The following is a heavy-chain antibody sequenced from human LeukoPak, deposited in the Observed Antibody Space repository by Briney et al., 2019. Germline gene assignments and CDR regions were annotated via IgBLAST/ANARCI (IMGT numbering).Heavy chain of an antibody. J-gene: IGHJ5*02. CDR1: GFTFSSYS. CDR3: ARSLYYDFWSGPSGWFDP. V-gene: IGHV3-48*01. Sequence: GGSLRLSCAASGFTFSSYSMNWVRQAPGKGLEWVSYISSSSSTIYYADSVKGRFTISRDNAKNSLYLQMNSLRAEDTAVYYCARSLYYDFWSGPSGWFDPWGQGTLVTVSS. D-gene: IGHD3-3*01. CDR2: ISSSSSTI.